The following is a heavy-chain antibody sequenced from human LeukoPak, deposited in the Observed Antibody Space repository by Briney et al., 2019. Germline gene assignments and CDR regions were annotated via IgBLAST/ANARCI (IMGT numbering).Heavy chain of an antibody. CDR3: ARGDKLTMVRGVPRTYFDY. V-gene: IGHV4-31*03. D-gene: IGHD3-10*01. J-gene: IGHJ4*02. CDR2: IYYSGST. CDR1: GGSISSGGYY. Sequence: SQTLSLTCTVSGGSISSGGYYWSWIRQHPGKGLEWIGYIYYSGSTYYNPSLKSRVTISVDTSKNQFSLKLSSATAADTAVYYCARGDKLTMVRGVPRTYFDYWGQGTLVTVSS.